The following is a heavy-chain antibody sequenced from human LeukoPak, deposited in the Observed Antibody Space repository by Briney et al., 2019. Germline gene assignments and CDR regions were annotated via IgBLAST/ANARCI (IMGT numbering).Heavy chain of an antibody. J-gene: IGHJ6*02. CDR1: GYTFTSYG. D-gene: IGHD3-10*01. V-gene: IGHV1-18*01. Sequence: ASVKVSCKASGYTFTSYGISWVRQAPGQGLESMGWISAYNGNTNYAQKLQGRVTMTTDTSTSTAYMELRSLRSDDTAVYYCARDPPRSGFWYGSATYQTYYYGMDVWGQGTTVTVSS. CDR3: ARDPPRSGFWYGSATYQTYYYGMDV. CDR2: ISAYNGNT.